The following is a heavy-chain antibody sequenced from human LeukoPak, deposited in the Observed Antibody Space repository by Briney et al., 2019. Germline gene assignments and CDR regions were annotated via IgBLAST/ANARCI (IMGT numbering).Heavy chain of an antibody. Sequence: PSETLSLTCTVSGGSISSYYWSWIRQPPGKGLEWIGYIYYSGGTNYNPSLRSRVTISVDTSKNQFSLKLSSVTAADTAVYYCARGYGSGSWRFDYWGQGTLVTVSS. CDR3: ARGYGSGSWRFDY. CDR1: GGSISSYY. J-gene: IGHJ4*02. CDR2: IYYSGGT. D-gene: IGHD3-10*01. V-gene: IGHV4-59*01.